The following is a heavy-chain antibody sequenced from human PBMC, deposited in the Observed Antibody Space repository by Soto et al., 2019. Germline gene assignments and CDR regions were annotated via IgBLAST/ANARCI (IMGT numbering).Heavy chain of an antibody. J-gene: IGHJ4*02. V-gene: IGHV4-31*03. CDR2: IYYSGST. Sequence: SETLSLTCTVSGGSISSGGYYWSWIRQHPGKGLEWIGYIYYSGSTYYNPSLKSRVTISVDTSKNQFSLKLSSVTAADTAVYYCARGAVALFGYWGQGTLVTVSS. CDR3: ARGAVALFGY. CDR1: GGSISSGGYY. D-gene: IGHD2-15*01.